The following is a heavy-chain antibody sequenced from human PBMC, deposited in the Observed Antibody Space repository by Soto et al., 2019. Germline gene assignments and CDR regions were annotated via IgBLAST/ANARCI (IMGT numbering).Heavy chain of an antibody. CDR3: ARDPRDGYNYGDGMDV. V-gene: IGHV3-21*01. CDR2: ISSSSSYI. Sequence: KTGGSLRLSCAASGFTFSSYSMNWVRQAPGKGLEWVSSISSSSSYIYYADSVKGRFTISRDNAKNSLYLQMNSLRAEDTAVYYCARDPRDGYNYGDGMDVWGQGTTVTVSS. J-gene: IGHJ6*02. CDR1: GFTFSSYS. D-gene: IGHD5-12*01.